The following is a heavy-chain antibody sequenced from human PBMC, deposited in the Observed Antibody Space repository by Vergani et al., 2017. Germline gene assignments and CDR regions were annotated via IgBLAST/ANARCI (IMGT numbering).Heavy chain of an antibody. Sequence: QVQLQESGPGLVKPSQTLSLTCTVSGGSFSTGGQSWTWLRQSAGKGLEWIGRIYTSVATNYNPSLRSRAIMSVDASKTQFSLKLTSVTAADTAVYYCARDGGEYDKDALDVWGQGTKVTVTS. CDR3: ARDGGEYDKDALDV. D-gene: IGHD2-21*01. V-gene: IGHV4-61*02. J-gene: IGHJ3*01. CDR1: GGSFSTGGQS. CDR2: IYTSVAT.